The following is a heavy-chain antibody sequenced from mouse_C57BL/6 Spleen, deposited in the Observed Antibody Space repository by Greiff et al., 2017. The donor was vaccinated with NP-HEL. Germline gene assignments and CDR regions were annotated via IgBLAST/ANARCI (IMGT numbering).Heavy chain of an antibody. V-gene: IGHV1-19*01. CDR2: INPYNGGT. Sequence: VQLKESGPVLVKPGASVKMSCKASGYTFTDYYMNWVKQSHGKSLEWIGVINPYNGGTSYNQKFKGKAILTADKSSSTAYMELRSLTSEDSAVYYCTRGGYSNYLYAMDYWGQGTSVTVSS. J-gene: IGHJ4*01. CDR1: GYTFTDYY. D-gene: IGHD2-5*01. CDR3: TRGGYSNYLYAMDY.